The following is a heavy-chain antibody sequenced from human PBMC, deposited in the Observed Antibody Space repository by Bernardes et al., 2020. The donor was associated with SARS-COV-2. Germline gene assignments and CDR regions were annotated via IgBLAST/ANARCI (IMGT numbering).Heavy chain of an antibody. CDR3: VRDEGSRCLPDY. V-gene: IGHV4-61*01. CDR1: GSYVGSSRFY. J-gene: IGHJ4*02. D-gene: IGHD3-10*01. CDR2: IYYSGHT. Sequence: SETLSLTCLVSGSYVGSSRFYWSWIRQSPGKRPEWIGYIYYSGHTNSNPPLQSRVTISIDTPRNQFSLQMTSMTAADTAVYYCVRDEGSRCLPDYWGQGTLVTVSS.